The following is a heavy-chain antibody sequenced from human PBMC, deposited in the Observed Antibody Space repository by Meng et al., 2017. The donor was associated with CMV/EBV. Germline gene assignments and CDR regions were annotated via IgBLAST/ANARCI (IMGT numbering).Heavy chain of an antibody. Sequence: GESLKISCAACGFTFSSYDMHWVRQATGKGLEWVSAIGTAGDTYYPGSVKGQFTISRENAKNSLYLQMNSLRAGDTAVYYCARDRKVVPAGGWFDPWGQGTLVTVSS. CDR2: IGTAGDT. CDR3: ARDRKVVPAGGWFDP. CDR1: GFTFSSYD. V-gene: IGHV3-13*03. D-gene: IGHD2-2*01. J-gene: IGHJ5*02.